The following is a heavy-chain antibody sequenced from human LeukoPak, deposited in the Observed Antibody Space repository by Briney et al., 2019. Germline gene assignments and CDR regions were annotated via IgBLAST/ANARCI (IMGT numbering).Heavy chain of an antibody. CDR3: AKGTVYSAGPHYFDY. V-gene: IGHV3-23*01. Sequence: GGSLRLSCAASGFTFSSYAMSWVRQAPGKGLEWVSAISGSGGSTYYADSVKGRFTISRDNSKNTLYIQMNILRAEDTAVYYSAKGTVYSAGPHYFDYWGQGTLVTVSS. CDR1: GFTFSSYA. J-gene: IGHJ4*02. CDR2: ISGSGGST. D-gene: IGHD5-18*01.